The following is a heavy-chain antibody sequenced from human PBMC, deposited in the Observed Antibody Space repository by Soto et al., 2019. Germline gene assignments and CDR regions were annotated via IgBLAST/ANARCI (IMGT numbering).Heavy chain of an antibody. CDR1: GYTFTSYG. D-gene: IGHD3-3*01. Sequence: QVQLVQSGAEVKKPGASVKVSCKASGYTFTSYGISWVRQAPGQGLEWMGWISAYNGNTNYAQKLQGRVTMTTDTSTSKGAVGLRIWRSDDTAVYYCARVRVLELLPPYYWGQGTLVTGSS. CDR2: ISAYNGNT. V-gene: IGHV1-18*01. J-gene: IGHJ4*02. CDR3: ARVRVLELLPPYY.